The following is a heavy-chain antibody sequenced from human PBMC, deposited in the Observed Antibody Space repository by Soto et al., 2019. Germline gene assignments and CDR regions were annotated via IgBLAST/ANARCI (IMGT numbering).Heavy chain of an antibody. CDR1: GDSISSNVW. D-gene: IGHD6-19*01. Sequence: QVQLQESGPGLVRPSGTLSLTCAVSGDSISSNVWWSWVRQPPGKGLEWIGEIYHSGSANFNPSLKSRVTMSVDTSKNKFSLKLNSVTAADTAMYYCARDAAVPGETDRFDYWGQGTLVSVSS. V-gene: IGHV4-4*02. CDR3: ARDAAVPGETDRFDY. J-gene: IGHJ4*02. CDR2: IYHSGSA.